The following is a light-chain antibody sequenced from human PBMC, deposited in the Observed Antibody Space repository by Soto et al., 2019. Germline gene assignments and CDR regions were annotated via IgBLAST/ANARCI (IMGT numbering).Light chain of an antibody. Sequence: SYELTQPPSVSVSAGQTASITCSGDKLGDKYACWYQQKPGQSPVLVIYQDSKRPSGIPERFSGSNSGNTATLTISGTQAMDEADYYCQAWDSSSVLFGGWTKLTVL. J-gene: IGLJ2*01. CDR3: QAWDSSSVL. V-gene: IGLV3-1*01. CDR2: QDS. CDR1: KLGDKY.